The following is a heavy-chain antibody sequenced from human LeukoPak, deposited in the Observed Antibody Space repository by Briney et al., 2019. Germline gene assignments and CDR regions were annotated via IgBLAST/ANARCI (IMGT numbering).Heavy chain of an antibody. CDR1: SASITSSPYF. Sequence: SETLSLTCTVSSASITSSPYFWGWIRQSPGKGLEWIGCISYSGTTYYNPSLKSRVTISVDTYKTQFSLKLKSVTAADTAVYYCVRHRSSESSRMITSGGVIVKRNWFDPWGQGTLVTVSS. V-gene: IGHV4-39*01. J-gene: IGHJ5*02. CDR2: ISYSGTT. CDR3: VRHRSSESSRMITSGGVIVKRNWFDP. D-gene: IGHD3-16*02.